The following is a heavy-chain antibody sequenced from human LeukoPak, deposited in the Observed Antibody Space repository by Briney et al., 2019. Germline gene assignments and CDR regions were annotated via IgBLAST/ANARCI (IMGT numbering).Heavy chain of an antibody. CDR2: ISYDGSNK. V-gene: IGHV3-30-3*01. CDR3: ARDLYCSSTSCYRGYFDY. Sequence: GGSLRLSCAASGFTFSSYAMHWVRQAPGKGLEWVAIISYDGSNKYYADSVKGRFTISRDNSKNTLYPQMNSLRAEDTAVYYCARDLYCSSTSCYRGYFDYWGQGTLVTVSS. D-gene: IGHD2-2*02. CDR1: GFTFSSYA. J-gene: IGHJ4*02.